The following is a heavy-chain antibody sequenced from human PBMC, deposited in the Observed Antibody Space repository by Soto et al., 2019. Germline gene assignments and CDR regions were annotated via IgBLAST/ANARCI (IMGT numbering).Heavy chain of an antibody. Sequence: SETLSLTCTVSGGSISSSSYYWGWIRQPPGKGLEWIGSIYYSGSTYYNPSLKSRVTISVDTSKNQFSLKLSSVTAADTAVYYCSRRRDYDFWSGYYEFDYWGQGTLVTVSS. J-gene: IGHJ4*02. CDR3: SRRRDYDFWSGYYEFDY. CDR1: GGSISSSSYY. D-gene: IGHD3-3*01. CDR2: IYYSGST. V-gene: IGHV4-39*01.